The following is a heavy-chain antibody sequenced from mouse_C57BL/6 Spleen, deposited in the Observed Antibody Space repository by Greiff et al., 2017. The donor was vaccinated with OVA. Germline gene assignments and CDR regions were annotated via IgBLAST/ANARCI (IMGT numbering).Heavy chain of an antibody. CDR3: ARNGGVDYPYWYFDV. CDR1: GFSLTSYG. D-gene: IGHD2-4*01. Sequence: QVQLQQSGPGLVQPSQSLSITCTVSGFSLTSYGVHWVRQSPGKGLEWLGVIWSGGSTDYNAAFISRLSISKDNSNSQVFFKMNSLQADDTAIYYCARNGGVDYPYWYFDVWGTGTTVTVSS. CDR2: IWSGGST. V-gene: IGHV2-2*01. J-gene: IGHJ1*03.